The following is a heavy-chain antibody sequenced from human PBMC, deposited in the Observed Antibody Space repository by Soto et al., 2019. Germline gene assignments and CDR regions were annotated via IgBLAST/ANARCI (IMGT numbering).Heavy chain of an antibody. CDR1: GDTFSNFD. CDR3: ATMFGGLIHWLDP. D-gene: IGHD3-16*01. Sequence: ASVKVSCKASGDTFSNFDFNWVRQATGQGPEWMGWMYPNNGQTAYARTFQGRVTMTWNSSTSTAYMELSSLTSEDTAVYYCATMFGGLIHWLDPWGQGTLVTVSS. V-gene: IGHV1-8*01. J-gene: IGHJ5*02. CDR2: MYPNNGQT.